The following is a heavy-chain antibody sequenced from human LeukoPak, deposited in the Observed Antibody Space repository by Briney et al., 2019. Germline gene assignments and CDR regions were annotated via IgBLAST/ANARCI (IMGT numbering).Heavy chain of an antibody. Sequence: PSETLSLTCTVSGGSISSYYWSWIRQPPGKGLEWIGYIYYSGSTNYNPSLKSRVTISVDTSKNQFSLKLSSVTAADTAVYYCARDLRVYDYVWGSYRYTGYFDYWGQGTLVTASS. V-gene: IGHV4-59*01. J-gene: IGHJ4*02. CDR3: ARDLRVYDYVWGSYRYTGYFDY. CDR2: IYYSGST. CDR1: GGSISSYY. D-gene: IGHD3-16*02.